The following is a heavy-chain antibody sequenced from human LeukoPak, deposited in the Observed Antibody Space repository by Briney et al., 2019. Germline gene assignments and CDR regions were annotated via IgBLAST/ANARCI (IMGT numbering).Heavy chain of an antibody. CDR2: IRVSDET. CDR3: ARAEAVAGTIVFDC. J-gene: IGHJ4*02. D-gene: IGHD6-19*01. CDR1: GFTVTTKY. Sequence: GGSLRLSCAASGFTVTTKYMSWVRQAPGKGLEWVSGIRVSDETYYADSVRGRFTISRANSKNTLYLQMNSLRAEDTAVYYCARAEAVAGTIVFDCWGQGTLVTVSS. V-gene: IGHV3-66*03.